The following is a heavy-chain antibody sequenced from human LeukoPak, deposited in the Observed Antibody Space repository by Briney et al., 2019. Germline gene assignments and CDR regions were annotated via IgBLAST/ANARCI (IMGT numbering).Heavy chain of an antibody. D-gene: IGHD3-22*01. CDR3: ARVVRTYYYDSSGPPGWFDP. Sequence: KPSETLSLTCAVYGGSFSGYYWSWIRQPPGKGLEWIGEINHSGSTNYNPSLKSRVTISVDTSKNQFSLKLSSVTAADTAVYYCARVVRTYYYDSSGPPGWFDPWGQGILVTVSS. J-gene: IGHJ5*02. CDR1: GGSFSGYY. V-gene: IGHV4-34*01. CDR2: INHSGST.